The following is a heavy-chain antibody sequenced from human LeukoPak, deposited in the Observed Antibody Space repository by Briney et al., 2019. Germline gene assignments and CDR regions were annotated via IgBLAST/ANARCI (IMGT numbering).Heavy chain of an antibody. CDR3: ARAVTRYDSSGPGDY. Sequence: SQTLSLTCTVSGGSISSGGYYWSWIRQPPGKGLEWIGYIYHSESTYYNPSLKSRVTISVDRSKNQFSLKLSSVTAADTAVYYCARAVTRYDSSGPGDYWGQGTLVTVSS. CDR1: GGSISSGGYY. CDR2: IYHSEST. D-gene: IGHD3-22*01. V-gene: IGHV4-30-2*01. J-gene: IGHJ4*02.